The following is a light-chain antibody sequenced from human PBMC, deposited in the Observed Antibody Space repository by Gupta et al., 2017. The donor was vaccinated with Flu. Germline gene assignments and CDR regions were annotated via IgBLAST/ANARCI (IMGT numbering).Light chain of an antibody. CDR1: NIGSKS. Sequence: SHVLTQPPSVSVAPGQTARITCGGNNIGSKSMHCYQQKPAQAPVLVVYDDSDRPSGIPERFSGSKSGNTATLTISRVEAGDEADYHCQVWDSGRDHPGIFGGGTKLTVL. CDR2: DDS. CDR3: QVWDSGRDHPGI. V-gene: IGLV3-21*02. J-gene: IGLJ2*01.